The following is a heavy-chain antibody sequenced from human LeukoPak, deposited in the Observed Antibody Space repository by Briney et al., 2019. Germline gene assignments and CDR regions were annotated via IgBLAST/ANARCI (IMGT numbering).Heavy chain of an antibody. V-gene: IGHV3-23*01. CDR2: ISGSGDTT. Sequence: PGGSLRLSCAASGFTFSTCAMSWVRQAPGKGLEWVSSISGSGDTTYYAGSVTGRFTISRDNSNNILYLQMNSLRAEDTAVFYCAKYLVGATRSFDYWGQGTLLTVSS. J-gene: IGHJ4*02. CDR3: AKYLVGATRSFDY. CDR1: GFTFSTCA. D-gene: IGHD1-26*01.